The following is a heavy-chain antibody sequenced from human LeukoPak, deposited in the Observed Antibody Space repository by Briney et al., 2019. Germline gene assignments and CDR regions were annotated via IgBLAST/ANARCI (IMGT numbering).Heavy chain of an antibody. J-gene: IGHJ4*02. D-gene: IGHD1-26*01. CDR1: GFTFSSYS. V-gene: IGHV3-21*01. CDR2: ISSSSSYI. CDR3: ARDLVGATIDY. Sequence: GGSLRLSCAASGFTFSSYSMNWVRQAPGKGLEWVSSISSSSSYIYYADPVKGRFTISRDNAKNSLYLQMNSLRAEDTAVYYCARDLVGATIDYWGQGTLVTVSS.